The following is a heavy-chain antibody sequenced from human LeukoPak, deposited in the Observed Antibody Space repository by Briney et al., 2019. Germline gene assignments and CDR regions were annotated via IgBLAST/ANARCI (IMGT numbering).Heavy chain of an antibody. CDR1: GYTFTSYD. Sequence: ASVKVSCKASGYTFTSYDINWMRQATGQGLEWMGWMNPNSGNTGYAQKFQDRVTMTRNTSINTAYMELSSLRSEDMAVYYCARGFRDSSGRKPDYWSQGTLVTVSS. D-gene: IGHD3-22*01. J-gene: IGHJ4*02. CDR3: ARGFRDSSGRKPDY. V-gene: IGHV1-8*01. CDR2: MNPNSGNT.